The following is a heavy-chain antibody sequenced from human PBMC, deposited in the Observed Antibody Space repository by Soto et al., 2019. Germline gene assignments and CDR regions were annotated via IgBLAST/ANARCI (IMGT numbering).Heavy chain of an antibody. Sequence: GASVKVSCKASGYTFTGYYMHWVRQAPGQGLEWMGWINPNSGGTNYAQKFQGRVTMTRDTSISTAYMELSRLRSDDTAVYYCASSIVVVVAATRAYGMDVWGQGTTVTVSS. V-gene: IGHV1-2*02. D-gene: IGHD2-15*01. CDR3: ASSIVVVVAATRAYGMDV. J-gene: IGHJ6*02. CDR2: INPNSGGT. CDR1: GYTFTGYY.